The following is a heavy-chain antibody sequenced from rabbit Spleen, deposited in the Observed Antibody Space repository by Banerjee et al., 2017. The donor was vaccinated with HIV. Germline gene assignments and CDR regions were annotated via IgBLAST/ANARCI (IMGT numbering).Heavy chain of an antibody. CDR3: ARETSAVAGYDFGL. J-gene: IGHJ4*01. CDR1: GFDFSSDYD. V-gene: IGHV1S40*01. Sequence: QSLEESGGDLVKPGASLTLTCTASGFDFSSDYDMCWVRQAPGKGLEWIACIGAVSGGTNYATWAKGRFTISKTSSTTVTLQMTSLTVVDTATYFCARETSAVAGYDFGLWGQGTLVTVS. D-gene: IGHD4-1*01. CDR2: IGAVSGGT.